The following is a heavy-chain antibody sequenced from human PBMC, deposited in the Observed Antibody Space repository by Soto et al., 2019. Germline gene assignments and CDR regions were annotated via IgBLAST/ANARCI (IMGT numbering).Heavy chain of an antibody. CDR2: ISSSSSYI. V-gene: IGHV3-21*01. D-gene: IGHD2-2*01. J-gene: IGHJ5*02. CDR3: ARDYESIVVVPAASFDP. Sequence: LSLTCAASGFTFSSYSMNWVRQAPGKGLEWVSSISSSSSYIYYADSVKGRFTISRDNAKNSLYLQMNSLRAEDTAVYYCARDYESIVVVPAASFDPWGQGTLVTVSS. CDR1: GFTFSSYS.